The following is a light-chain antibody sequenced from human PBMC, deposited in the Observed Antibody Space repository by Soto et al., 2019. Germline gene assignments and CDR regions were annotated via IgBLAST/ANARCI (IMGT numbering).Light chain of an antibody. CDR2: VAT. Sequence: QSVLTQPASVSGSPGQSISISCTGTSSDVGKYKFVSWYQQHPGKAPKLIIYVATKRPSGVSNRFSGSKSGNTASLTISGLQAEDEAEYYCCSHAGSGTLVFGGGTKLTVL. V-gene: IGLV2-23*01. CDR1: SSDVGKYKF. J-gene: IGLJ3*02. CDR3: CSHAGSGTLV.